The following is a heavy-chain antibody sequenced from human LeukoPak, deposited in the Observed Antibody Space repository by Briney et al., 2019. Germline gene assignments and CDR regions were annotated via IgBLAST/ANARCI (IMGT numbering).Heavy chain of an antibody. CDR2: ISGGGDST. J-gene: IGHJ4*02. D-gene: IGHD1-26*01. V-gene: IGHV3-23*01. CDR3: AKRSRGELPCLDY. Sequence: VVLRRRSCVSTKNTNSIYAMGWVSLVPGKWLDWVSVISGGGDSTYYADSVKGRFTISRDNSKNTLYLQMNSLRVEDTAVYYCAKRSRGELPCLDYWGKGSLVTVS. CDR1: KNTNSIYA.